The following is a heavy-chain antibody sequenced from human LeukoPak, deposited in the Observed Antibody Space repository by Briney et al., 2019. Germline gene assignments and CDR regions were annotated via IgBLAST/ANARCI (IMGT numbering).Heavy chain of an antibody. D-gene: IGHD3-22*01. CDR3: AAGSESYDSRGYSYYFDY. J-gene: IGHJ4*02. Sequence: SETLSLTCTVSGGSISSYYWTWIRQPPGKGLEWIGYIYYSGSTNYNPSLKSRVTISVDTSKNQFSLKLSSVTAADTAVYYCAAGSESYDSRGYSYYFDYWGQGTLVTVSS. CDR2: IYYSGST. CDR1: GGSISSYY. V-gene: IGHV4-59*01.